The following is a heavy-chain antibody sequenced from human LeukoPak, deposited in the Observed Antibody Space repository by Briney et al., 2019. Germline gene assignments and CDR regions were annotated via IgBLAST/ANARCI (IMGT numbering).Heavy chain of an antibody. J-gene: IGHJ4*02. D-gene: IGHD5-18*01. V-gene: IGHV6-1*01. CDR2: TYYRSKWSS. CDR1: GDSVSSNSAA. Sequence: SQTLSLTCAISGDSVSSNSAAWNWIRQSPSRGLEWLERTYYRSKWSSNYAVSVKSRITIHPDTSKNQFSLQLNSVTPEDTAVYYCAGGVDTDLHYWGQGTLVTVSS. CDR3: AGGVDTDLHY.